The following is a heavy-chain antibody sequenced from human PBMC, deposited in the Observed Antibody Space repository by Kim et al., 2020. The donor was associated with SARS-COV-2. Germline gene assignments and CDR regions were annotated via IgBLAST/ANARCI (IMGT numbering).Heavy chain of an antibody. CDR3: AKDLVLIPLYYFDY. CDR1: GFTFSSYA. V-gene: IGHV3-23*01. J-gene: IGHJ4*02. D-gene: IGHD1-26*01. Sequence: GGSLRLSCAASGFTFSSYAMSWVRQAPGKGLEWVSSISGSGGSTYYADSVKGRFTISRDNSKNTLYLQMNSLRAEDTAVYYCAKDLVLIPLYYFDYWGQGTLVTVSP. CDR2: ISGSGGST.